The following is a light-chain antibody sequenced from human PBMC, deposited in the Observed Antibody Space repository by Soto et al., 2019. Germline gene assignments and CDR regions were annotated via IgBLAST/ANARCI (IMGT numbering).Light chain of an antibody. CDR3: CSFAGTYV. V-gene: IGLV2-11*01. J-gene: IGLJ1*01. Sequence: QSALTQPRSLSGSPGQSVTISCTGTRDSIGTYNYVSWYQQHPGEAPKPIIYEVSKRPSGVPDRFSGSKSDNTASLTISGLQPEDEEEYYCCSFAGTYVFGSGTKVTVL. CDR2: EVS. CDR1: RDSIGTYNY.